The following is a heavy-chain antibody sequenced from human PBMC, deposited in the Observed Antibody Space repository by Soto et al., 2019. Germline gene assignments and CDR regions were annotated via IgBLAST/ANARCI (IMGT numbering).Heavy chain of an antibody. J-gene: IGHJ4*02. V-gene: IGHV2-70*11. CDR1: GFSLSTSGMC. CDR2: IDWDDDK. Sequence: GSGATLVNPTQTLTLTCTFSGFSLSTSGMCVSWIRQPPGKALEWLARIDWDDDKYYSTSLKTRLTISKDTSKNQVVLTMTNMDTVDTATYYCARIPTLNYGDFYYFDYWGQGTLVTVSS. D-gene: IGHD4-17*01. CDR3: ARIPTLNYGDFYYFDY.